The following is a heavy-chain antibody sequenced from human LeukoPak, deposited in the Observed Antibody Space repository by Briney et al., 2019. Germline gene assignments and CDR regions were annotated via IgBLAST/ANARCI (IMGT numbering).Heavy chain of an antibody. Sequence: PSETLSLTCAVYGGSFSGYYWSWIRQPPGKGLEWIGKINHSGSTNYNPSLKSRVTISVDTSKKQFSLKLSSVTAADTAVYYCARHARLLYYMDVWGKGTTVTISS. CDR1: GGSFSGYY. CDR2: INHSGST. CDR3: ARHARLLYYMDV. D-gene: IGHD2-15*01. J-gene: IGHJ6*03. V-gene: IGHV4-34*01.